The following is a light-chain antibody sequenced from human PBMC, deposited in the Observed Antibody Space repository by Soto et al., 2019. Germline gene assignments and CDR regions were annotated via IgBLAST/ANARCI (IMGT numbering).Light chain of an antibody. V-gene: IGLV2-14*01. J-gene: IGLJ1*01. Sequence: QSALTQPASVSGSPGQSITISCTGTSSDVGAYNYVSWYQHHPGKAPRLMVYEIYNRPSGVSSRFSGSKSGNTASLTISGIQAEDEADYYCSSYTISRLFVFGTGTKVTVL. CDR3: SSYTISRLFV. CDR2: EIY. CDR1: SSDVGAYNY.